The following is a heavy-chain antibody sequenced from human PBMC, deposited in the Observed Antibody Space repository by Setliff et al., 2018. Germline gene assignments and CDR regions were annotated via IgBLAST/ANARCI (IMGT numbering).Heavy chain of an antibody. J-gene: IGHJ4*02. D-gene: IGHD2-15*01. V-gene: IGHV4-30-4*08. CDR2: IYYSGST. CDR1: GGSFSTYY. Sequence: ASETLSLTCAVYGGSFSTYYWIWIRQPPGKGLEWIGYIYYSGSTYYNPSLKSRVTISVDTSKNQFPLKLSSVTAADTAVYYCARVIANCSGGSCYPYYFDYWGQGTLVTVSS. CDR3: ARVIANCSGGSCYPYYFDY.